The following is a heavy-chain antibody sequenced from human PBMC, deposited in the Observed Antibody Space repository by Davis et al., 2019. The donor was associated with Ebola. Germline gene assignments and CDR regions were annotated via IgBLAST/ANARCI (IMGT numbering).Heavy chain of an antibody. CDR3: ARGAYYGSGSYRMYYYYYYGMDV. J-gene: IGHJ6*02. Sequence: GGSLRLSCAASGFTFSSYAMSWVRQAPGKGLEWVAVISYDGSNKYYADSVKGRFTISRDNSKNTLYLQMNSLRAEDTAVYYCARGAYYGSGSYRMYYYYYYGMDVWGQGTTVTVSS. CDR2: ISYDGSNK. V-gene: IGHV3-30*03. CDR1: GFTFSSYA. D-gene: IGHD3-10*01.